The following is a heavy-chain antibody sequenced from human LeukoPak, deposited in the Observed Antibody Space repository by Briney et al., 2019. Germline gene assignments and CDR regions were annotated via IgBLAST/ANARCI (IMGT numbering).Heavy chain of an antibody. CDR3: AGGGATTPTPYYYYYGMDV. CDR1: GFTFSSYW. Sequence: GVSLRLSCAASGFTFSSYWMHWVRQAPGKGLVWVSRINNDGTTTVYADSVRGRFTISRDNAKNTLYLQMNSLRAEDTAVYYCAGGGATTPTPYYYYYGMDVWGQGTTVTVSS. J-gene: IGHJ6*02. D-gene: IGHD1-26*01. V-gene: IGHV3-74*01. CDR2: INNDGTTT.